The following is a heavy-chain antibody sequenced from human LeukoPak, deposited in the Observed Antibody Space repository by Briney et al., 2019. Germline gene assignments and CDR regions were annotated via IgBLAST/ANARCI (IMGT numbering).Heavy chain of an antibody. CDR3: ARDRIAAAGYFDY. CDR2: ISSSSSYI. V-gene: IGHV3-21*01. Sequence: GGSLRLSCAASGFTFDDYVMNWVRQAPGKGLEWVSSISSSSSYIYYADSVKGRFTISRDNAKNSLYLQMNSLRAEDTAVYYCARDRIAAAGYFDYWGQGTLVTVSS. D-gene: IGHD6-13*01. J-gene: IGHJ4*02. CDR1: GFTFDDYV.